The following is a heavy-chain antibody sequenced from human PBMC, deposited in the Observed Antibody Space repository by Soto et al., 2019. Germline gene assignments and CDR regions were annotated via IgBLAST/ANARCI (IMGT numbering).Heavy chain of an antibody. CDR1: GGSISSGGYY. J-gene: IGHJ4*02. CDR3: ARVGDSSGYHEFDY. Sequence: QVQLQESGPGLVKPSQTLSLTCTVSGGSISSGGYYWSWIRQHPGKGLEWIGYIYYSGSTYYNPSLKSRVTIAVDTSKNLFSLKLSSVTAADTAVYYCARVGDSSGYHEFDYWGQGTLVTVSS. V-gene: IGHV4-31*03. D-gene: IGHD3-22*01. CDR2: IYYSGST.